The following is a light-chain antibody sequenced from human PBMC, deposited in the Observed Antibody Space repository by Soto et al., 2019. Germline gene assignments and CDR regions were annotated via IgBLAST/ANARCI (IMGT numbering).Light chain of an antibody. J-gene: IGKJ1*01. CDR2: TAS. V-gene: IGKV1-27*01. CDR1: QGISNY. Sequence: DIQMTQSPSSLSASVGDRVTITCRASQGISNYLAWYQQKPGKVPKLLIYTASTLQLGVPSRFSGSGSGTDFTHTISSLQPEDVATYYCQKYNSAPRTFGQGTKVEIK. CDR3: QKYNSAPRT.